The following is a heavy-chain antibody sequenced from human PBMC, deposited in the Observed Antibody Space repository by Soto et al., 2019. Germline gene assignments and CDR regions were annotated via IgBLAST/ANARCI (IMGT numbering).Heavy chain of an antibody. CDR3: TRDASRDSSARGWFDP. Sequence: PVGSLRLSCAASGFTFRSFTMNWVRQAPGKGLEWVSTISSNSAYIYHTDALRGRFTISRDNAKNSLHLQMNSLRAEDTAVYYCTRDASRDSSARGWFDPWGPGTLVTVSS. J-gene: IGHJ5*02. D-gene: IGHD6-13*01. CDR2: ISSNSAYI. V-gene: IGHV3-21*01. CDR1: GFTFRSFT.